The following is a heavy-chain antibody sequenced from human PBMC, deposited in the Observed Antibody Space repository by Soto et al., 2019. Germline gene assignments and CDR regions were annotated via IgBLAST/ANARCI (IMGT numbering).Heavy chain of an antibody. CDR3: ATLARYYYDSSGYQYYFDY. J-gene: IGHJ4*02. Sequence: GGSLRLSCAASGFNFDDYGMSWVRQAPGKGLEWVSGINWNGGSTGYTDSVKGRFTISRGNAKKSLYLQMNSLRVEDTALYYCATLARYYYDSSGYQYYFDYWGQGTPVTVSS. V-gene: IGHV3-20*04. D-gene: IGHD3-22*01. CDR1: GFNFDDYG. CDR2: INWNGGST.